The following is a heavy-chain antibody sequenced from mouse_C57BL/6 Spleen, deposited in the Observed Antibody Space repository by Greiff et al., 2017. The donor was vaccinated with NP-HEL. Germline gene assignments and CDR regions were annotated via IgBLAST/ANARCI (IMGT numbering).Heavy chain of an antibody. V-gene: IGHV1-52*01. J-gene: IGHJ2*01. D-gene: IGHD4-1*01. Sequence: VQLQQPGAELVRPGSSVKLSCKASGYTFTSYWMHWVKQRPIQGLEWIGNIHPSDSETHYNQKFKDKATLTVDKSSSTAYMQLSSLTSEDSAVYYCARNWDVDYWGQGTTLTVSS. CDR1: GYTFTSYW. CDR3: ARNWDVDY. CDR2: IHPSDSET.